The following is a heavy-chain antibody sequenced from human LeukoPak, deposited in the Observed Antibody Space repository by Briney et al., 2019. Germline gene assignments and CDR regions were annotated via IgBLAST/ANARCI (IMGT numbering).Heavy chain of an antibody. D-gene: IGHD3-9*01. Sequence: ASVKVSCKESGYTFTSHFMHWGRQAPGQGLEWMGWINPNSGGTNYAQKFQGRVTMTRDTSISTAYMELSRLRSDDTAVYYCARLQGRYDILPGYYDYWGQGTLVTVSS. CDR1: GYTFTSHF. V-gene: IGHV1-2*02. CDR2: INPNSGGT. CDR3: ARLQGRYDILPGYYDY. J-gene: IGHJ4*02.